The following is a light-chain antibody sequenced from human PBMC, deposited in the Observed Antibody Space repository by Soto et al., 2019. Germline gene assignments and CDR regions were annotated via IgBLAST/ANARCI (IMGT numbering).Light chain of an antibody. V-gene: IGKV3-15*01. J-gene: IGKJ1*01. Sequence: EILMTQSPATLSVSPGERATLSCRASQSVSSNLAWYQQKPGQAPRLLIYGASTRATGIPARFSGSGSGTEFTLTISSLQSEDFAVYYCQQYNNWTQKFGQGTKV. CDR3: QQYNNWTQK. CDR1: QSVSSN. CDR2: GAS.